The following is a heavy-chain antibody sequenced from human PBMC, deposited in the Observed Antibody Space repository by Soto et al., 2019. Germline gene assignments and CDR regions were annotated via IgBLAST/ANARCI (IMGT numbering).Heavy chain of an antibody. V-gene: IGHV4-4*09. CDR1: GGSIRSYY. D-gene: IGHD1-7*01. CDR2: IYRTGST. Sequence: LSLTCTVSGGSIRSYYWSWIRQPPGKGLEWIGEIYRTGSTNCNPSLKSRVTISLDKSENQFSLKVTSLTAADTAVYYCASRDPGTSVDYWGQGTLVTVSS. J-gene: IGHJ4*02. CDR3: ASRDPGTSVDY.